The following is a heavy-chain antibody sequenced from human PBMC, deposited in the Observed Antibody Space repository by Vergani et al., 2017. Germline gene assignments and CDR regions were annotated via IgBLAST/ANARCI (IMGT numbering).Heavy chain of an antibody. V-gene: IGHV4-38-2*02. CDR2: IYHSGST. CDR3: ARQGFFTNGVCPFDP. CDR1: GYSISSGYY. D-gene: IGHD2-8*01. Sequence: QVQLQESGPGLVKPSQTLSLTCTVSGYSISSGYYWGWIRQPPGKGLEWIGSIYHSGSTYYNPSLKSRVTISVNTSKNPFSLKLSSVTAADTAVYYCARQGFFTNGVCPFDPWGQGTLVTVSS. J-gene: IGHJ5*02.